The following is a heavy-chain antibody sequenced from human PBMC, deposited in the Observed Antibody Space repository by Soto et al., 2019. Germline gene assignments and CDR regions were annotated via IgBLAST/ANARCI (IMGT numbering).Heavy chain of an antibody. V-gene: IGHV1-18*01. J-gene: IGHJ4*02. CDR3: ARAYDFWSGYPEFDY. CDR2: ISAYDGDT. CDR1: GYTFTSYG. Sequence: QVQLVQSGAELKKPGASVKVSCKASGYTFTSYGISWVRQAPVQGLEWMGWISAYDGDTNYAQRLQGRVTMTTDTATGTAYMELRSLRSDDTDVYYCARAYDFWSGYPEFDYWGQGTLVTVSS. D-gene: IGHD3-3*01.